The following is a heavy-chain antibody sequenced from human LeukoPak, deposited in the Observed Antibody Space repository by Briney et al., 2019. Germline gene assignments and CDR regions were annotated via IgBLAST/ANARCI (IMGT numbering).Heavy chain of an antibody. Sequence: GASVKVSCKASGYTFTSYAMHWVRQAPGQRLEWMGWINAGNGNTKYSQKFQGRVTITRDTSASTAYMELSSLRSEDTAVYYCARAELIWFGELLFPGGPFDYWGQGTLVTVSS. CDR3: ARAELIWFGELLFPGGPFDY. V-gene: IGHV1-3*01. D-gene: IGHD3-10*01. CDR2: INAGNGNT. J-gene: IGHJ4*02. CDR1: GYTFTSYA.